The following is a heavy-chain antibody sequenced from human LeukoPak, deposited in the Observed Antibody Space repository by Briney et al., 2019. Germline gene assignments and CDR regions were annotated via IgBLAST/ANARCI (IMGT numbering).Heavy chain of an antibody. CDR3: ARDVYCSSTTCSYYFDY. CDR2: IIPIFGTA. Sequence: SVKVSCKASGGTFSSSAISWVRQAPGQGLEWMGGIIPIFGTANYAQKFQGRVTITADESTSTAYMELSSLRSEDTAVYYCARDVYCSSTTCSYYFDYWGQGTLVTVSS. D-gene: IGHD2-2*01. CDR1: GGTFSSSA. V-gene: IGHV1-69*01. J-gene: IGHJ4*02.